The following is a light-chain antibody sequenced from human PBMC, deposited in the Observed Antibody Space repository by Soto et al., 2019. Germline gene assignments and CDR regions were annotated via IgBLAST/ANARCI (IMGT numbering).Light chain of an antibody. CDR2: EVS. Sequence: QSALTQPASVSGSPGQSIVISCTGSSSDVGIYNYVSWYQQHPGKVPKLIIYEVSNRPSGVCNRFSGSKSGNTASLTISGLKAEDEADYYCSSYTTSSTRVFGTGTKLTVL. J-gene: IGLJ1*01. V-gene: IGLV2-14*01. CDR3: SSYTTSSTRV. CDR1: SSDVGIYNY.